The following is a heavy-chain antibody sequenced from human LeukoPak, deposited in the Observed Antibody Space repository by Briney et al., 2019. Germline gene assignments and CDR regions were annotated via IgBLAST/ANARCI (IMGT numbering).Heavy chain of an antibody. D-gene: IGHD3-10*02. J-gene: IGHJ6*02. CDR2: INPSGGST. CDR3: ARQVHRITMSMDV. Sequence: ASVKVSCKASGYTFTSYYMHWVRQAPAQGLEWMGIINPSGGSTSYAQKFQGRVTMTRDTSTSTVYMELSSLRSEDTAVYYCARQVHRITMSMDVWGQGTTVTVSS. V-gene: IGHV1-46*01. CDR1: GYTFTSYY.